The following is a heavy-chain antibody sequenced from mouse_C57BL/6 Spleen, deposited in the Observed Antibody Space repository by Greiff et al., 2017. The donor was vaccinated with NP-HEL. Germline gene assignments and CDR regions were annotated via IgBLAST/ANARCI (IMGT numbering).Heavy chain of an antibody. CDR3: ARGNYFDY. V-gene: IGHV5-16*01. CDR1: GFTFSDYY. CDR2: INYDGSST. J-gene: IGHJ2*01. Sequence: EVKLVESAGGLVQPGSSMKLSCTASGFTFSDYYMAWVRQVPEKGLEWVANINYDGSSTYYLDSLKSRFIISRDNAKNILYLQMSSLKSEDTATYYCARGNYFDYWGQGTTLTVSS.